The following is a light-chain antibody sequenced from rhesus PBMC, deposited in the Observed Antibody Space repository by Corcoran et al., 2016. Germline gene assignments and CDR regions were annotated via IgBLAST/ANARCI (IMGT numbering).Light chain of an antibody. CDR3: QQHNSFPLT. Sequence: DIQMTQSPSSLSASVGDTVTITCRASQGISNYFAWYQQKSGKATTPLIYESSTLEREVPSRFSGSGSGKDSTLTSSNLQPEDLATYYCQQHNSFPLTFGQGTKVEIK. V-gene: IGKV1S14*01. J-gene: IGKJ1*01. CDR2: ESS. CDR1: QGISNY.